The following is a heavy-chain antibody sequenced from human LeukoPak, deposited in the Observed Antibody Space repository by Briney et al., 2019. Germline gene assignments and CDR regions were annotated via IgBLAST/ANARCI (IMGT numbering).Heavy chain of an antibody. CDR2: IYYSGST. V-gene: IGHV4-59*01. Sequence: PSETLSLTCTVSGVSISSYYWSWIRQPPGKGLEWIGYIYYSGSTNYNPSLKSRVTISVDRSKNQFSLKLSSVTAADTAVYYCARGIVGATHWGLGTLVTVSS. J-gene: IGHJ4*02. D-gene: IGHD1-26*01. CDR1: GVSISSYY. CDR3: ARGIVGATH.